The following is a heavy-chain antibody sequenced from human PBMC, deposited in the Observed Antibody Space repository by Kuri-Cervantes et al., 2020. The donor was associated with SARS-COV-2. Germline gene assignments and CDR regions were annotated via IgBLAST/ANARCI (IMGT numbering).Heavy chain of an antibody. J-gene: IGHJ4*02. CDR2: IGTAGDT. V-gene: IGHV3-13*04. CDR1: GFTFSSYD. Sequence: GESLKISCAASGFTFSSYDMHWVRQATGKGLEWVSAIGTAGDTYYPGSVKGRFTISRENAKNSLYLQMNSLRAEDTAMYYCAAERYEWLAYAYYFDLWGQGTLVTVSS. CDR3: AAERYEWLAYAYYFDL. D-gene: IGHD6-19*01.